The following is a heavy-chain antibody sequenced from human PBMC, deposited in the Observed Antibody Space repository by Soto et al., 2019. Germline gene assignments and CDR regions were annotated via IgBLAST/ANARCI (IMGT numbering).Heavy chain of an antibody. Sequence: SETLSLTCAVSGGSISSGGYSWSWIRQPPGKGLEWIGYIYHSGSTYYNSSLKSRVTVSVDRSKNQFSLKLSSVTAADPAVYYCARIPPPWGQGPLVTVLL. V-gene: IGHV4-30-2*01. CDR3: ARIPPP. D-gene: IGHD2-21*01. CDR1: GGSISSGGYS. J-gene: IGHJ5*02. CDR2: IYHSGST.